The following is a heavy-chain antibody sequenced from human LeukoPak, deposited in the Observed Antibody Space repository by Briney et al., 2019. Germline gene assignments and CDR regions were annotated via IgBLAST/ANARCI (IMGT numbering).Heavy chain of an antibody. CDR3: VRDSGVPTPLDY. V-gene: IGHV3-74*03. J-gene: IGHJ4*02. Sequence: TGGSLRLSCVASGFTFSDYWIHWVRQAPGKGLVWVSRITYDGDNTEYADSVRGRFTTSRDNAKNTVYLQLNSLRAEDTAVYYCVRDSGVPTPLDYWGQGALVTVSS. CDR2: ITYDGDNT. CDR1: GFTFSDYW. D-gene: IGHD3-10*01.